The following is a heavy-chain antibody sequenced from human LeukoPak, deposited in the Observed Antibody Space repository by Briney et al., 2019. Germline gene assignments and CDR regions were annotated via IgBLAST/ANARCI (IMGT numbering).Heavy chain of an antibody. CDR1: GGSISSGSYY. D-gene: IGHD1-26*01. CDR2: IYYSGST. CDR3: ARVARRWWELRRGD. J-gene: IGHJ4*02. Sequence: SETLSLTCTVSGGSISSGSYYWSWIRQPAGKGLEWIGSIYYSGSTYYNPSLKSRVTISVDTSKNQFSLKLSSVTAADTAVYYCARVARRWWELRRGDWGQGTLVTVSS. V-gene: IGHV4-39*01.